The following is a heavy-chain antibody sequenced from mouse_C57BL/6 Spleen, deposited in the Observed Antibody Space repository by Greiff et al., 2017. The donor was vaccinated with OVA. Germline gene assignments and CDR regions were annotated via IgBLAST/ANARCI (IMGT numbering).Heavy chain of an antibody. CDR2: IYWDDDK. D-gene: IGHD3-2*02. Sequence: QVQLQESGPGILQSSQTLSLTCSFSGFSLSTSGMGVSWIRQPSGKGLEWLAHIYWDDDKRYNPSLKSRLTISKDTSRNQVFLKITSVDTADTATYYCARRDSSGYVDYAMDYWGQGTSVTVSS. CDR1: GFSLSTSGMG. V-gene: IGHV8-12*01. CDR3: ARRDSSGYVDYAMDY. J-gene: IGHJ4*01.